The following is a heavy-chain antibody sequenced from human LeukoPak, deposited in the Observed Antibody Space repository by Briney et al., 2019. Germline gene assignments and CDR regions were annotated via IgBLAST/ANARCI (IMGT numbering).Heavy chain of an antibody. D-gene: IGHD6-13*01. Sequence: SETLSLTCAVYGGSFSGYYWSWIRQPPGKGLEWIGEINHSGSTNYNPSLKGRVTISVDTSKNQFSLKLSSVTAADTAVYYCARGEVGSSLDYWGQGTLVTVSS. CDR3: ARGEVGSSLDY. CDR2: INHSGST. V-gene: IGHV4-34*01. CDR1: GGSFSGYY. J-gene: IGHJ4*02.